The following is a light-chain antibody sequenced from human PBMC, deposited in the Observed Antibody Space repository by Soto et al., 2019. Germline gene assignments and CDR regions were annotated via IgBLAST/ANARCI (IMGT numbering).Light chain of an antibody. CDR2: RAS. CDR3: QHYNNWPPWT. V-gene: IGKV3-15*01. CDR1: QSVSSN. J-gene: IGKJ1*01. Sequence: EIVMTQSPATLSVSPGERATLSCRASQSVSSNLAWYQQKPGQAPRLLIYRASTRATGIPARLSGSGSGTEFTLTISSQQSEDFAVYYCQHYNNWPPWTFGQGTKVEIK.